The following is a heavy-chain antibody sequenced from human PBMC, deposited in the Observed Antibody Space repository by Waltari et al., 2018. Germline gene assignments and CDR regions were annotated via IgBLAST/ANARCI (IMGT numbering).Heavy chain of an antibody. Sequence: QVQLVQSGAEVKKPGSSVKVSCKASGGTFSSYAISWVRQAPGQGLEWMGRIIPIFGTANYAQKFQGRVTITADKSTSTAYMELSSLRSEDTAVYYCARSRAGHYYDSSQNAFDIWGQGTMVTVSS. CDR3: ARSRAGHYYDSSQNAFDI. V-gene: IGHV1-69*13. CDR1: GGTFSSYA. J-gene: IGHJ3*02. D-gene: IGHD3-22*01. CDR2: IIPIFGTA.